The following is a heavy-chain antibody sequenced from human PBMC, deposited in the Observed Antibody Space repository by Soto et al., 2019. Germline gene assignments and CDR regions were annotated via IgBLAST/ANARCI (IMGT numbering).Heavy chain of an antibody. CDR2: ISGSGGST. D-gene: IGHD1-26*01. J-gene: IGHJ4*02. CDR3: AKPLVVQSGSCRNTFDY. V-gene: IGHV3-23*01. Sequence: EVQLLESGGGLVQPGGSLRLSCAASGFTFSSYAMSWVRQAPGKGLEWVSAISGSGGSTYYADSVKGRFTISRDNSKNTLYLQMNSLRAEDTAVYYCAKPLVVQSGSCRNTFDYWGQGTLVTVSS. CDR1: GFTFSSYA.